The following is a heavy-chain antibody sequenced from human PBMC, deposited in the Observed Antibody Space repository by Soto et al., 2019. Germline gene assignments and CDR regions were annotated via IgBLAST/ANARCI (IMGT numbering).Heavy chain of an antibody. J-gene: IGHJ5*02. CDR3: VRDERHSSPDLGWFDP. Sequence: QVQLVESGGGVVQPGRSLRLSCAASGFTFSSYGMHWVRQAPGKGLEWVAVIWYDGSNKYYADSVKGRFTISRDNSKNTLYLQMNSLRAEDTAVYYCVRDERHSSPDLGWFDPWGQGTLVTVSS. CDR2: IWYDGSNK. CDR1: GFTFSSYG. V-gene: IGHV3-33*01. D-gene: IGHD6-13*01.